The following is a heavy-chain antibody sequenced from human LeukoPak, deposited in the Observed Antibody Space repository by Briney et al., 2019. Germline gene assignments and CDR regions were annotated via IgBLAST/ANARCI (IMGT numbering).Heavy chain of an antibody. Sequence: SETLSLTCAVSGVSISSSNWWSWVRQPPGKGLAWIGEIYHSGSTNYNPSLKSRVTISVDKSKNQFSLKLSSVTAADTAVYYCARVSSGATTVDYWGQGTLVTVSS. J-gene: IGHJ4*02. CDR2: IYHSGST. CDR3: ARVSSGATTVDY. D-gene: IGHD1-26*01. V-gene: IGHV4-4*02. CDR1: GVSISSSNW.